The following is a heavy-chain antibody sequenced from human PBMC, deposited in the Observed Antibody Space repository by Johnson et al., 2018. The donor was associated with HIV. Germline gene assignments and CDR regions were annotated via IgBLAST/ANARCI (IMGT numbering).Heavy chain of an antibody. Sequence: QVQLVESGGGVVQPGGSLRLSCIGSDFALGDYGVHWVRQAPGKGLEWVSLIYSGGSTYNADSVKGRFTISRDSSKNTLYLQMNSLRPEDTAVYYCASGDDDGFWGQGTMVTVS. V-gene: IGHV3-NL1*01. CDR2: IYSGGST. D-gene: IGHD5-12*01. J-gene: IGHJ3*01. CDR1: DFALGDYG. CDR3: ASGDDDGF.